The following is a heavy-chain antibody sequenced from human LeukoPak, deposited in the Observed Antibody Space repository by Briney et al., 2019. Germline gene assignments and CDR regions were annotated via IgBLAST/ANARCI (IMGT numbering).Heavy chain of an antibody. CDR3: ARVIGFGELSLGY. J-gene: IGHJ4*02. CDR2: INPNSGGT. D-gene: IGHD3-10*01. CDR1: GYTFIAYY. V-gene: IGHV1-2*02. Sequence: WASVKVSCKASGYTFIAYYMHWVRQAPGQGLEWMGWINPNSGGTNYAQKFQGRVTMTRDTSISTAYMELSRLRSDDTAVYYCARVIGFGELSLGYWGQGTLVTVSS.